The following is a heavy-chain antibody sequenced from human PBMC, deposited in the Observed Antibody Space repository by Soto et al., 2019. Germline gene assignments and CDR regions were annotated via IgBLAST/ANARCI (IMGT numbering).Heavy chain of an antibody. CDR2: ISGSGGST. V-gene: IGHV3-23*01. CDR1: GFTFSSYA. J-gene: IGHJ4*02. D-gene: IGHD6-13*01. CDR3: AKDPLGLQLAFDY. Sequence: GSLRLSCAASGFTFSSYAMSWVRQAPGKGLEWVSAISGSGGSTYYADSVKGRFTISRDDSKNTLYLQMNSLRAEDTAVYYCAKDPLGLQLAFDYWGQGTLVTVSS.